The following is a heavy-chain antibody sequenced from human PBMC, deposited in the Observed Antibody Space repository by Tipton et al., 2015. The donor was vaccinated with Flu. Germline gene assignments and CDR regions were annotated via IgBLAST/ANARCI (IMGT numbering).Heavy chain of an antibody. CDR2: IYYSGST. Sequence: TLSLTCTVSGGSISSSSYYWGWIRQPPGKGLEWIGSIYYSGSTYYNPSLKSRVTISVDTSKNQFSLKLSSVTAADTAVYYCARRGIVVVQRSDAFDIWGQGTMVTASS. J-gene: IGHJ3*02. CDR3: ARRGIVVVQRSDAFDI. D-gene: IGHD3-22*01. V-gene: IGHV4-39*07. CDR1: GGSISSSSYY.